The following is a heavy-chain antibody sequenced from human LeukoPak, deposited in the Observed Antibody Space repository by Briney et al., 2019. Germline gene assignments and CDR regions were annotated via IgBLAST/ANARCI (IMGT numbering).Heavy chain of an antibody. CDR3: ARDVNYDILTGYKYYYMDV. J-gene: IGHJ6*03. D-gene: IGHD3-9*01. CDR2: ISSSSSYI. CDR1: GFTFSSYE. V-gene: IGHV3-21*01. Sequence: GGSLRLSCAASGFTFSSYEMNWVRQDPGKGLERVSSISSSSSYIYYADSVKGRFTISRDNAKNSLYLQMNSLRAEDTAVYYCARDVNYDILTGYKYYYMDVWGKGTTVTISS.